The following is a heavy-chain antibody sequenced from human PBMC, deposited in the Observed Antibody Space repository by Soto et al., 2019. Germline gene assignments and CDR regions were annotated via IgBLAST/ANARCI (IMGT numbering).Heavy chain of an antibody. Sequence: SQTLSLTCSSSGDSVSSNSAAWNWIRSSPWRGLEWLGRTYYRSNWRHDYAVSVKSRITVNPDTSKNHFSLQLNSVTPDDTAVYSCARGVAGSGFDLWGQGTLVTVSS. D-gene: IGHD6-19*01. CDR1: GDSVSSNSAA. CDR2: TYYRSNWRH. J-gene: IGHJ4*02. CDR3: ARGVAGSGFDL. V-gene: IGHV6-1*01.